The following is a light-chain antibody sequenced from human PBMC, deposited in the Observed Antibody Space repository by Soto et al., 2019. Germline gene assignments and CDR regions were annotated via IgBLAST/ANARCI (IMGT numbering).Light chain of an antibody. Sequence: EIVMTQSPATLSVPPGERATLSCRASQSVSNNLAWYQQKPGQAPRLLIYGASTRATGIPARFSGSGSGTEFTLTISSLQSEDFAVYYCQQSNDWWTFGQGTKVDIK. V-gene: IGKV3-15*01. J-gene: IGKJ1*01. CDR2: GAS. CDR3: QQSNDWWT. CDR1: QSVSNN.